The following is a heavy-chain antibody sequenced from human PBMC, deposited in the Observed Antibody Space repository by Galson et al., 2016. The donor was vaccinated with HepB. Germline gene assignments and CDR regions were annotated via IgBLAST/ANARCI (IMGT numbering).Heavy chain of an antibody. D-gene: IGHD5-18*01. V-gene: IGHV3-30*03. Sequence: SLRLSCAASGFTFSTYGMHWVRQAPGKGLEWVALITYDGDTTYHADSVTGRFTISRDNSKNTLYLQMHRLKFEDTAVYYCASDPRQWQGGYNYGFEYWGQGTLVSVSS. CDR1: GFTFSTYG. CDR2: ITYDGDTT. CDR3: ASDPRQWQGGYNYGFEY. J-gene: IGHJ4*02.